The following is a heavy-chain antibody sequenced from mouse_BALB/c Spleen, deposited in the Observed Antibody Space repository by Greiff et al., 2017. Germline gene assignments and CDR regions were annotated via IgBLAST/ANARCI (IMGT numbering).Heavy chain of an antibody. J-gene: IGHJ4*01. CDR3: ARGYNGAWDT. CDR2: ISSGSSTI. Sequence: EVHLVESGGGLVQPGGSRKLSCAASGFTFSSFGMHWVRQAPEKGLEWVAYISSGSSTIYYADTVKGRFTISRDNPKNTLFLQMTSLRSEDTAMYYWARGYNGAWDTGGQGTSVTVSS. D-gene: IGHD1-3*01. CDR1: GFTFSSFG. V-gene: IGHV5-17*02.